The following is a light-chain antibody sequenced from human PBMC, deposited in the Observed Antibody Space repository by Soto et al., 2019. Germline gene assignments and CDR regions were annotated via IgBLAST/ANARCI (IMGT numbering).Light chain of an antibody. CDR1: QSVSSSY. CDR2: GAS. J-gene: IGKJ4*01. V-gene: IGKV3-20*01. CDR3: QQYDNYPLT. Sequence: EIVLTQSPGTLSLSPGERATLSCRASQSVSSSYLAWYQQYPGQAPRLLIYGASTRATGVPARFSGSGSGTEFTLTISSLQPDDFATYYCQQYDNYPLTFGGGTKVDIK.